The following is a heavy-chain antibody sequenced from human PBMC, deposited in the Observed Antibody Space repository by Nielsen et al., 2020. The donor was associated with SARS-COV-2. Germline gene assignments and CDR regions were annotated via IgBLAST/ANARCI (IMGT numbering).Heavy chain of an antibody. Sequence: GESLKISCAASGFTFSSYAFHWVRQAPGKGLEWVAVISYDGSNRYYADSVEGRFTISRDNSKSTLYLQMNSLRAEDTAVYYCARGGKRFDSSGYFSPDYWGQGTLVTVSS. CDR1: GFTFSSYA. CDR3: ARGGKRFDSSGYFSPDY. CDR2: ISYDGSNR. V-gene: IGHV3-30-3*01. J-gene: IGHJ4*02. D-gene: IGHD3-22*01.